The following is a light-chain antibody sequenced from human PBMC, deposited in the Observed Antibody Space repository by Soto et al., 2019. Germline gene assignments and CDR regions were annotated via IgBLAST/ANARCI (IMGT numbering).Light chain of an antibody. Sequence: QSALTQHASVSGSPGQSITISCTGTSSDVGGYNYVSWYQQHPGKAPKLMIYDVSNRPSGVSNRFSGSKSGNTASLTISGLHAEDEADYYCSSYPSSSTLYVFGTGTKLTVL. CDR2: DVS. J-gene: IGLJ1*01. V-gene: IGLV2-14*01. CDR3: SSYPSSSTLYV. CDR1: SSDVGGYNY.